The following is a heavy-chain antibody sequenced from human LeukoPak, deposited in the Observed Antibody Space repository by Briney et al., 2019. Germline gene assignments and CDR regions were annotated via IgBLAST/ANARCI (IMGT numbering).Heavy chain of an antibody. Sequence: GGSLRLSCAGSGFIFGGYTMNWVRQAPGKGLEWLSYISPSGGNKFYADSVKGRFTISRDNAKNSVFLQMNSLRVEDTAVYYCASRRSGWPNDAFDIWGQGTMVTVTS. V-gene: IGHV3-48*04. CDR3: ASRRSGWPNDAFDI. CDR2: ISPSGGNK. D-gene: IGHD6-19*01. J-gene: IGHJ3*02. CDR1: GFIFGGYT.